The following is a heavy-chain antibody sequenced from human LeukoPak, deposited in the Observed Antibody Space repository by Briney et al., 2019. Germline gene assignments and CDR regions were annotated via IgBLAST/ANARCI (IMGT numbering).Heavy chain of an antibody. D-gene: IGHD5-24*01. CDR3: ARDKEMATPDY. V-gene: IGHV3-21*01. J-gene: IGHJ4*02. Sequence: GGSLRLSCAASRFNFSSYSMNWVRQAPGKGLEWVSSISSSSSYIYYADSVKGRFTISRDNAKNSLYLQMNSLRAEDTAVYYCARDKEMATPDYWGQGTLVTVSS. CDR2: ISSSSSYI. CDR1: RFNFSSYS.